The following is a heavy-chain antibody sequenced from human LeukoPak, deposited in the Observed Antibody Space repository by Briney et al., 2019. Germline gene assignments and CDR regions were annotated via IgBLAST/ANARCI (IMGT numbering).Heavy chain of an antibody. CDR2: ISWNSGSI. CDR1: GFTFDDYA. D-gene: IGHD6-6*01. V-gene: IGHV3-9*01. J-gene: IGHJ4*02. CDR3: AKETEYSSSSQPFDY. Sequence: GGSLRLSCAASGFTFDDYAMHWVRQAPGKGLEWVSGISWNSGSIAYADSVKGRFTISRDNSKNTLYLQMNSLRAEDTAVYYCAKETEYSSSSQPFDYWGQGTLVTVSS.